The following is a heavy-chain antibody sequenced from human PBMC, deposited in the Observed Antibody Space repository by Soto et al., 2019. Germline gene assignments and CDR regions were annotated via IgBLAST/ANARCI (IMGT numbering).Heavy chain of an antibody. CDR2: IYHSGGA. CDR1: GGSVSSGSHY. D-gene: IGHD3-16*02. V-gene: IGHV4-61*01. Sequence: QVQLQESGPGLVKPSETLSLTCTVSGGSVSSGSHYWSWIRQPPGKGLEWIAYIYHSGGANYNPSLKSRVAISVDMSKNQFSLKLRSVTAADSAVYYCARDIDFGMDVWGQGTTVIVSS. CDR3: ARDIDFGMDV. J-gene: IGHJ6*02.